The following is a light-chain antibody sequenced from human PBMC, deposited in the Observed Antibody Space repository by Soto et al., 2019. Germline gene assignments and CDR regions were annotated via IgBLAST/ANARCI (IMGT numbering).Light chain of an antibody. Sequence: IGLKQSLGTLSLSQGERATLSCRASQSLNSNYLAWHQQKPGQAPRLLIYDTFSRATGIPDRFSGSGSGTDFTLTISRLEPEDFAVYFCQQYDYLITFGQGRR. CDR3: QQYDYLIT. V-gene: IGKV3-20*01. CDR2: DTF. CDR1: QSLNSNY. J-gene: IGKJ5*01.